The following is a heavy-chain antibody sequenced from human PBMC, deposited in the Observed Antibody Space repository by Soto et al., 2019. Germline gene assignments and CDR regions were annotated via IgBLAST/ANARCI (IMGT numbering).Heavy chain of an antibody. J-gene: IGHJ4*02. CDR3: ARERDSYGLDY. V-gene: IGHV3-30-3*01. Sequence: QVQLVESGGGVVQPGRSLRLSCAASGFTFSSYAMHWVRQAPGKGLEWVAVISYDGSNKYYADSVKGRFTISRDNSKNTLYLQMNSLRAEDTAVYYCARERDSYGLDYWGQGTLVTVSS. CDR1: GFTFSSYA. D-gene: IGHD5-18*01. CDR2: ISYDGSNK.